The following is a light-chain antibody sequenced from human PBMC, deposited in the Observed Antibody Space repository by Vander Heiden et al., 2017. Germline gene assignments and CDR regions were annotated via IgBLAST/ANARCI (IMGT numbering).Light chain of an antibody. CDR3: QQHSNWPPLT. CDR2: DAS. CDR1: QSVSSY. J-gene: IGKJ4*01. Sequence: PGERATLSCRASQSVSSYLAWYQQKPGQAPRLLIYDASNRATGIPARFSGSGSGTDFTLTISSLEPEDFAVYYCQQHSNWPPLTFGGGTKVEIK. V-gene: IGKV3-11*01.